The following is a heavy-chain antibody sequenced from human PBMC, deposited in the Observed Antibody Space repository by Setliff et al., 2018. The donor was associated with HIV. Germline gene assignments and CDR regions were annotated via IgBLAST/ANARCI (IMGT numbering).Heavy chain of an antibody. Sequence: SETLSLTCTVSGGSISSITHYWGWFRQPPGKGLECIGTVYYTGTTYYNSSLECRVTISVDTSRNQFSLKLYSVTAADTAVYYCARIFGFTTASYARGNDYWGRGTLVTVSS. CDR3: ARIFGFTTASYARGNDY. D-gene: IGHD3-16*01. CDR1: GGSISSITHY. V-gene: IGHV4-39*01. J-gene: IGHJ4*02. CDR2: VYYTGTT.